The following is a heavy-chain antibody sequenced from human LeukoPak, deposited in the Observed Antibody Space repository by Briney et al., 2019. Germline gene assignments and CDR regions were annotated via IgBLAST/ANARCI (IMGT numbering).Heavy chain of an antibody. CDR1: GGSISSYY. J-gene: IGHJ5*02. CDR2: IYYSGST. Sequence: SETLSLTCTVSGGSISSYYWSWIRQPPGKGLEWIGYIYYSGSTNYNPSLKSRVTISVDTSKNQFSLKLSSVTAADTAVYYCARASRYFSPKFDPWGQGTLATVSS. V-gene: IGHV4-59*01. D-gene: IGHD3-9*01. CDR3: ARASRYFSPKFDP.